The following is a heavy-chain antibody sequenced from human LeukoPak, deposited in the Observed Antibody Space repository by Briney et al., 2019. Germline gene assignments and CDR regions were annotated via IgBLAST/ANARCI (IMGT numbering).Heavy chain of an antibody. Sequence: GGSLRLSCAASGFTFSSYGMHWVRQAPGKGLEWVAVIWYDGSKKYYVDSVKGRFTISRDNSKNTLYLQMNSLRAEDTAVYYCAKEGSKSSSLDYWGQGTLVTVSS. CDR1: GFTFSSYG. D-gene: IGHD6-13*01. CDR3: AKEGSKSSSLDY. CDR2: IWYDGSKK. J-gene: IGHJ4*02. V-gene: IGHV3-30*02.